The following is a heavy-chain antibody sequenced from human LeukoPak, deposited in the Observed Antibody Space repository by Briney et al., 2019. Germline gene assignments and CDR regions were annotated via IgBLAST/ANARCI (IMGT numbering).Heavy chain of an antibody. CDR2: ISSSSSTI. V-gene: IGHV3-48*02. D-gene: IGHD1-20*01. CDR1: GFTFSSYS. CDR3: ASATDLYNWNDYPHYLDY. Sequence: PGGSLRLSCAASGFTFSSYSMNWVRQAPGKGLEWVSYISSSSSTIHYADSVKGRFTISRDNAKNSLYLQMNSLRDEDTAVYYCASATDLYNWNDYPHYLDYWGQGTLVTVSS. J-gene: IGHJ4*02.